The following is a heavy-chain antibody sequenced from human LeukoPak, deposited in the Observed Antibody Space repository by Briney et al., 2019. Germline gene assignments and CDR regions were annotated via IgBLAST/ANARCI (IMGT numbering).Heavy chain of an antibody. CDR3: ARTIAVAGPLDY. D-gene: IGHD6-19*01. CDR1: GGSISGSSYY. V-gene: IGHV4-61*05. J-gene: IGHJ4*02. Sequence: SETLSLTCTVSGGSISGSSYYWGWIRQPPGKGLEWIGYIYYSGSTNYNPSLKSRVTISVDTSKNQFSLKLSSVTAADTAVYYCARTIAVAGPLDYWGQGTLVTVSS. CDR2: IYYSGST.